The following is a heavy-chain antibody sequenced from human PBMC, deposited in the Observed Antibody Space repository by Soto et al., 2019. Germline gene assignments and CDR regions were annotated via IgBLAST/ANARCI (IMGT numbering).Heavy chain of an antibody. J-gene: IGHJ5*01. CDR2: FDPEDGET. CDR1: GYTLTELS. CDR3: ATDLNRYPPYSYGSENWFDS. V-gene: IGHV1-24*01. D-gene: IGHD5-18*01. Sequence: GASVKVSCKVSGYTLTELSMHWVRQAPGKGLEWMGGFDPEDGETIYAQKFQGRVTMTEDTSTDTAYMELSSLRSEDTAVYYCATDLNRYPPYSYGSENWFDSWGPGTLVTVSS.